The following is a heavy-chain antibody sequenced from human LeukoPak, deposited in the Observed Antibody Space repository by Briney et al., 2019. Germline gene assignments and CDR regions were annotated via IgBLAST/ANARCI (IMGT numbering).Heavy chain of an antibody. V-gene: IGHV3-74*01. CDR3: ARDEVGGRVALDI. J-gene: IGHJ3*02. CDR2: VSRDGTNH. Sequence: GGSLRLSSAASAFIFSYHWMHWGRQAPGKGLGWVSRVSRDGTNHNYADSVRRRFTISRDNANKPPYQQMNSRGAEGAAVYHCARDEVGGRVALDIWGQGTGVTVSS. D-gene: IGHD2-15*01. CDR1: AFIFSYHW.